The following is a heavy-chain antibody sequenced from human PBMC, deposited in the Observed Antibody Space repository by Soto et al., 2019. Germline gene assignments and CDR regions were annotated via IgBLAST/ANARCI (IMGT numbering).Heavy chain of an antibody. CDR2: ITSGGST. CDR3: AKDFTRSRGVVYYGLDV. D-gene: IGHD3-10*01. J-gene: IGHJ6*02. V-gene: IGHV3-23*01. CDR1: GFTFSSYA. Sequence: EVQLLESGGGLVQPGGSLRLSCAASGFTFSSYAMSWVRQAPGKGLEWVSVITSGGSTYYADSVKGRFTISRDNSKITLYLQMNSLGAEDTAVYYCAKDFTRSRGVVYYGLDVWGQGTTVTVSS.